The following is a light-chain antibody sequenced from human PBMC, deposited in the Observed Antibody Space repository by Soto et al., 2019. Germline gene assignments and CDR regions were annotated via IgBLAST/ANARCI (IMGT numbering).Light chain of an antibody. CDR3: CSYASSGPYV. Sequence: QSALTQPASVSGSPGQSITISCTGISSDVGGYKFVSWYQLHPGKAPRLIIYEATRRPSGVSNSFSGSKSGNKASLTMSGLQAEDEVEYYCCSYASSGPYVFGSGTKLTVL. CDR1: SSDVGGYKF. CDR2: EAT. J-gene: IGLJ1*01. V-gene: IGLV2-23*01.